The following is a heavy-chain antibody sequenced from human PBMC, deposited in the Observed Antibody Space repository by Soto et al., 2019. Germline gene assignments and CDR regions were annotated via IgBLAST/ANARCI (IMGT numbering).Heavy chain of an antibody. V-gene: IGHV3-33*01. CDR3: ARDSSGYYYAEYFQH. Sequence: GGSLRLSCAASGFTFSSYGMHWVRQAPGKGLEWVAVIRYDGSNKYYADSVKGRFTISRDNSKNTLYLQMNSLRAEDTAVYYCARDSSGYYYAEYFQHWGQGTLVTVSS. J-gene: IGHJ1*01. D-gene: IGHD3-22*01. CDR2: IRYDGSNK. CDR1: GFTFSSYG.